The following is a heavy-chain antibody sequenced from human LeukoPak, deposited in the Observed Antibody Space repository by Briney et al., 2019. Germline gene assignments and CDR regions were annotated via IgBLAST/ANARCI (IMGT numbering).Heavy chain of an antibody. CDR1: GFTFSSYN. D-gene: IGHD1-26*01. CDR3: AKEAGSGSYEDY. J-gene: IGHJ4*02. Sequence: GGSLRLSCAASGFTFSSYNMNWVRQAPGKGLEWISYISNSRSTIYYADSVKGRFTISRDNAKNSLHLQMSSLRAEDTAVYYCAKEAGSGSYEDYWGQGTLVTVSS. CDR2: ISNSRSTI. V-gene: IGHV3-48*01.